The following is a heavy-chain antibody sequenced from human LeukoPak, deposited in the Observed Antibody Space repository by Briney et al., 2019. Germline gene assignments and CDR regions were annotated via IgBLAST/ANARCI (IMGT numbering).Heavy chain of an antibody. D-gene: IGHD3-10*01. V-gene: IGHV1-8*01. CDR2: MNPNTGST. Sequence: ASVKVSCKASGFMFTKYDINWVRQASGQRLEWMGWMNPNTGSTGYAQTFQGRVTMTRDTATSTAYMELRGLRSEDTAVHYCVRDGEGVAISVNYWFDPWGQGTVVTVSS. CDR3: VRDGEGVAISVNYWFDP. J-gene: IGHJ5*02. CDR1: GFMFTKYD.